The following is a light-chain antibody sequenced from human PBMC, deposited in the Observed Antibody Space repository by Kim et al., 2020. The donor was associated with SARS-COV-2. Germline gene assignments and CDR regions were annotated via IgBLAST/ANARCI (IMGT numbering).Light chain of an antibody. CDR3: QQYYNYPYT. V-gene: IGKV1-8*01. Sequence: SASTGDRVTITCRASQGIRSYLAWYQEEPGKAPKVLIYDASTLQSGVPSGFSGSGSGTDFTLTIRSLQSEDFANYYCQQYYNYPYTFGQGTKLEI. CDR2: DAS. J-gene: IGKJ2*01. CDR1: QGIRSY.